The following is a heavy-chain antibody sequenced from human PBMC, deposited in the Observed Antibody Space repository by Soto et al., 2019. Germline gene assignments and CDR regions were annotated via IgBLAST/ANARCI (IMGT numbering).Heavy chain of an antibody. CDR3: ERDGYCSGGSCPGGDY. CDR1: GYTFTGYY. V-gene: IGHV1-2*04. D-gene: IGHD2-15*01. CDR2: INPNSGGT. J-gene: IGHJ4*02. Sequence: QVQLVQSGAEVKKPGASVKVSCKASGYTFTGYYMHWVRQAPGQGLEWMGWINPNSGGTNYAQKFQGWVNMTRDTFISTSYMERSRVRSDDTAVYSCERDGYCSGGSCPGGDYWGQGTLVTVSS.